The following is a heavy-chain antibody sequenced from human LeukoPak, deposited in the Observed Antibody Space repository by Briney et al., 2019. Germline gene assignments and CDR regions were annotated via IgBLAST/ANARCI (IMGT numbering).Heavy chain of an antibody. V-gene: IGHV4-39*07. CDR2: IYYSGNT. CDR3: ARLSTVTDGIDY. J-gene: IGHJ4*02. D-gene: IGHD4-17*01. Sequence: SETLSLTCTVSGGSIRSTTYYWGWIRQPPGKGLEWIGSIYYSGNTYHSPSLMSRVTISVDTSKNQFSLNLSSVTAADTAVYYCARLSTVTDGIDYWGQGTLVTVSS. CDR1: GGSIRSTTYY.